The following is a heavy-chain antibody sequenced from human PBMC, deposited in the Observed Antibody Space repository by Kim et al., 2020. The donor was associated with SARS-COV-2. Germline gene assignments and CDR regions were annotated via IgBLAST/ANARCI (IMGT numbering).Heavy chain of an antibody. Sequence: SVKVSCKASGGTFSSYAISWVRQAPGQGLEWMGGIIPIFGTANYAQKFQGRVTITADESTSTAYMELSSLRSEDTAVYYCARGIVTGYYSREYFQHWGQGTLVTVSS. V-gene: IGHV1-69*13. D-gene: IGHD3-9*01. CDR2: IIPIFGTA. CDR3: ARGIVTGYYSREYFQH. J-gene: IGHJ1*01. CDR1: GGTFSSYA.